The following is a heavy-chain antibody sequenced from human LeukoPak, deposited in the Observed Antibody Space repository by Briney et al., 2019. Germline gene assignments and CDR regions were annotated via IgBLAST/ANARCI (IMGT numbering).Heavy chain of an antibody. D-gene: IGHD6-19*01. CDR3: ARKSSGWSDYYYYYMDV. CDR1: GYTFTSYG. J-gene: IGHJ6*03. V-gene: IGHV1-18*01. Sequence: ASVKVSCKASGYTFTSYGISWVRQAPGQGLEWMGWISAYNGNTNYAQKLQGRVTMTTDTSTSTAYMELRSLRSDDTAVYYCARKSSGWSDYYYYYMDVWGKGTRVTVSS. CDR2: ISAYNGNT.